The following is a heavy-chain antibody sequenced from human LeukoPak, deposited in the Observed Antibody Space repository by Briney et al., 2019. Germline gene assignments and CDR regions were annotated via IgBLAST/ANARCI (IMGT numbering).Heavy chain of an antibody. Sequence: SETLSLTCTVSGGSISSYYWSWIRQPPGKGLEWIGYIYYSGSTNYNPSLKSRVTISVDTSKNQFSLKLSSVTAADTAVYYCARLYEAAASLWGQGTLVTVSS. CDR1: GGSISSYY. V-gene: IGHV4-59*08. D-gene: IGHD6-13*01. CDR2: IYYSGST. CDR3: ARLYEAAASL. J-gene: IGHJ4*02.